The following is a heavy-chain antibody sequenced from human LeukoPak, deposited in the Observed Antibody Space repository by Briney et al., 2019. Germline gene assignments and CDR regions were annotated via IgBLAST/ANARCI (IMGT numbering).Heavy chain of an antibody. V-gene: IGHV3-74*03. CDR1: GFTFSSYW. CDR3: ARDRYCTTTRCSDY. J-gene: IGHJ4*02. Sequence: GGSLRLSCAASGFTFSSYWMHWVRQAPGKGLVWVSRINTDGSSTTYADSVKGRFTISRDNAKNTLYLEMNSLRAEDTAVYYCARDRYCTTTRCSDYWGQGTLVTVSA. D-gene: IGHD2-2*01. CDR2: INTDGSST.